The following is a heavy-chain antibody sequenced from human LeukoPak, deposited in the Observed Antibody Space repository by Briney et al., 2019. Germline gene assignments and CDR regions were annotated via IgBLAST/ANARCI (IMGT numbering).Heavy chain of an antibody. CDR2: ITSSSSSI. CDR1: GFTFRTYT. V-gene: IGHV3-48*01. D-gene: IGHD6-19*01. Sequence: GGSLRLSCEASGFTFRTYTMHWVRQAPGKGLEWISYITSSSSSIYYADSVKGRFTISRDNAKNSLYLQMNSLRAEDTAIYYCARDGQWLVPDYWGQGTLVTVPS. CDR3: ARDGQWLVPDY. J-gene: IGHJ4*02.